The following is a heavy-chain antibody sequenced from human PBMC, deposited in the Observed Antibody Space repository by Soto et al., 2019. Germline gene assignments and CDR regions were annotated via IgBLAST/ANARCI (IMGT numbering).Heavy chain of an antibody. Sequence: QVQLVQSGAEVKKPGSSVKVSCKASGGTFSSYAISWVRQAPGQGLEWMGGIIPIFGTANYAQKFQGRVTITADESTSTAYMELSSLRSEDTAVYYCARDTYYDSSGLEYYYGMDVWGQGTTVTVSS. J-gene: IGHJ6*02. D-gene: IGHD3-22*01. CDR1: GGTFSSYA. CDR2: IIPIFGTA. V-gene: IGHV1-69*12. CDR3: ARDTYYDSSGLEYYYGMDV.